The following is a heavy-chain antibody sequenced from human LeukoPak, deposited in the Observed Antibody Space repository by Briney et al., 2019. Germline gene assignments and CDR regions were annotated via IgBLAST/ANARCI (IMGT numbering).Heavy chain of an antibody. CDR2: IYHSGST. Sequence: KPSETLSLTCTVSGGSISNYYWSWIRQPPGKELEWIGYIYHSGSTNYNPSLKSRVTISQDTSKNQFSLKLSSVTAADTAVYYCARNADDSGSYPYFDYWGQGTLVTVSS. CDR1: GGSISNYY. V-gene: IGHV4-59*01. J-gene: IGHJ4*02. CDR3: ARNADDSGSYPYFDY. D-gene: IGHD3-22*01.